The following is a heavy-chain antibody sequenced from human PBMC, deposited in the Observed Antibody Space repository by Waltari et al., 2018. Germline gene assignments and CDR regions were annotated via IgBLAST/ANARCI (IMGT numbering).Heavy chain of an antibody. D-gene: IGHD2-2*02. Sequence: QVNLVESGGGVVQPGGSLRLSCTTSGFSFSNFGMHWVRQAPGKGLGLVGLMVFDGSFKFYADSVVCRLTKSRDKSARTLYIDRDSLRLDGTAMYYCAKDAFGNTCLDFWGQGTLFTVSS. CDR3: AKDAFGNTCLDF. CDR1: GFSFSNFG. CDR2: MVFDGSFK. J-gene: IGHJ4*02. V-gene: IGHV3-30*02.